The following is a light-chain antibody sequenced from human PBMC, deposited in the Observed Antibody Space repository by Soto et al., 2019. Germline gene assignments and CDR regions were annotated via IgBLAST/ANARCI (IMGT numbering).Light chain of an antibody. CDR2: QVS. CDR3: QQFETLVT. Sequence: DIQMTQSPATLSASVGDRVTITCRASQSVRTYLAWYQQKPGRAPKLLIYQVSSLESGVPSRFSGSGSGTEFTLTISSLQPDDFATYYCQQFETLVTFGLGTKVEIK. J-gene: IGKJ1*01. CDR1: QSVRTY. V-gene: IGKV1-5*03.